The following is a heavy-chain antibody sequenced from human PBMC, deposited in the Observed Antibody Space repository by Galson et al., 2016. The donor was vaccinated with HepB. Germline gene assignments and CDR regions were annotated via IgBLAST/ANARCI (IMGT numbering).Heavy chain of an antibody. D-gene: IGHD4-17*01. CDR2: IIPIFGKA. CDR1: GDSFNNCG. J-gene: IGHJ4*02. Sequence: SVKVSCKASGDSFNNCGINWVRQAPGQGLEWMGRIIPIFGKANYAQKFQGRVTITADRSTSTAYMEMSSLRSEDTAVFYCARWAGESEDGDFYPPLDYWGQGTLVTVSS. V-gene: IGHV1-69*04. CDR3: ARWAGESEDGDFYPPLDY.